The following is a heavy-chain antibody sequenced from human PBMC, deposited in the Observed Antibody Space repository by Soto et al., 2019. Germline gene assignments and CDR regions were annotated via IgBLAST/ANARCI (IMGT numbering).Heavy chain of an antibody. CDR3: ARDSIAAAIPDY. D-gene: IGHD6-13*01. CDR1: GFTLSNYA. V-gene: IGHV3-30-3*01. Sequence: QVQLVESGGGVVQPGRSLRLSCVASGFTLSNYAMHWVRQAPGKGLEWVAVISYDGSKKYYADSVKGRFTISRDNSKNTLYLQMNSLRVEDTAVYSCARDSIAAAIPDYWGQGALVTVSS. J-gene: IGHJ4*02. CDR2: ISYDGSKK.